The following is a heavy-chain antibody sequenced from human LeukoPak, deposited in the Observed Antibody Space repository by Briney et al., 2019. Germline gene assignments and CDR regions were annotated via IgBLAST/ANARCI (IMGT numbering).Heavy chain of an antibody. J-gene: IGHJ6*02. D-gene: IGHD3-16*01. CDR3: ARLYAVGPYGMDV. Sequence: GGSLRLSCAVSGFTVSNNYMVWVRQAPVRGLEGVSILQSGGKTFYADSVKGRFTISRDNSKNTLYLQMSSLRVEDTAVYYCARLYAVGPYGMDVWGRGTTVTVSS. CDR2: LQSGGKT. V-gene: IGHV3-66*04. CDR1: GFTVSNNY.